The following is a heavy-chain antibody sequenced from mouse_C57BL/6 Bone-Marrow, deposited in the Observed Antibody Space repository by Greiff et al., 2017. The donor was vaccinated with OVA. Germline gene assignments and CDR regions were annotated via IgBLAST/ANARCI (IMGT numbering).Heavy chain of an antibody. CDR2: IYPEDGET. J-gene: IGHJ1*03. V-gene: IGHV14-2*01. CDR3: ASAPGLLVAYWYFDV. Sequence: VQLQQSGAELVKPGASVKLSCTASGFNIKDYYMHWVKQRTEQGLEWIGRIYPEDGETKYAPKFQGKATLTADTSSNTAYLQLSSLTSEDTAVYYCASAPGLLVAYWYFDVWGTGTTVTVSA. D-gene: IGHD2-3*01. CDR1: GFNIKDYY.